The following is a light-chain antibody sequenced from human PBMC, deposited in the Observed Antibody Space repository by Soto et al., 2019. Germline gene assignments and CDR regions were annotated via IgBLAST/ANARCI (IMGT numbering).Light chain of an antibody. Sequence: QSALTQPASVSGSPGQSITISCTGTSSDVGGYNYVSWYQQHPGKAPKLMIYDVSNRPSGVSNRFSGSKSGNMASLTISGLQAEDEADYYCSSYTSISTLVFGGGTKLTVL. CDR2: DVS. CDR1: SSDVGGYNY. V-gene: IGLV2-14*01. CDR3: SSYTSISTLV. J-gene: IGLJ2*01.